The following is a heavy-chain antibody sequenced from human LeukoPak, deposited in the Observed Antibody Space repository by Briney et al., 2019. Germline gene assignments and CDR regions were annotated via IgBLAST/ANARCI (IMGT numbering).Heavy chain of an antibody. CDR1: GSTFKLFW. Sequence: GGSLRLSCAVSGSTFKLFWMHWVRQAPGKGPLWVSRINDDGSDTTYADSVKGRFTISRDNAKNSLYLQMNSLRAEDTAVYYCAREEGGIQLWLTGEYYFWGQGTLVTVSS. CDR2: INDDGSDT. CDR3: AREEGGIQLWLTGEYYF. D-gene: IGHD5-18*01. V-gene: IGHV3-74*01. J-gene: IGHJ4*02.